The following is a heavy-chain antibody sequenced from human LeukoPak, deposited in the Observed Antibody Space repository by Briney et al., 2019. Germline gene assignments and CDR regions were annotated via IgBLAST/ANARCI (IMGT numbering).Heavy chain of an antibody. CDR3: ARVYCSSTSCYWDY. CDR2: INPNSGGT. J-gene: IGHJ4*02. D-gene: IGHD2-2*01. Sequence: ASVKVSCKASGYTFTGYYMHWVRQAPGQGLEWMGWINPNSGGTNYAQKFQGRVTMTRDTSISTAYMELSRPRSDDTAVYYCARVYCSSTSCYWDYWGQGTLVTVSS. V-gene: IGHV1-2*02. CDR1: GYTFTGYY.